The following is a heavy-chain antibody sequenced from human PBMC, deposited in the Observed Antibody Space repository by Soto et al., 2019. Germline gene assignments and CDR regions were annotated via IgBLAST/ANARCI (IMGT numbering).Heavy chain of an antibody. CDR3: ARDLGFEAFDY. V-gene: IGHV3-21*01. Sequence: GGSLRLSCAASVFTFSSYSMNWVRQAPGKGLEWVSSISSSSSYIYYADSVKGRFTISRDNAKNSLYLQMNSLRAEDTAVYYCARDLGFEAFDYWGQGTLVTVSS. CDR1: VFTFSSYS. D-gene: IGHD3-10*01. J-gene: IGHJ4*02. CDR2: ISSSSSYI.